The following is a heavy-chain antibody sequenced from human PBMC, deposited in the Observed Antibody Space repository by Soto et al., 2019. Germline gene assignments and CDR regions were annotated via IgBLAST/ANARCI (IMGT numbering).Heavy chain of an antibody. CDR1: GGFISAFY. D-gene: IGHD3-3*01. Sequence: SETLSLPFTGSGGFISAFYWRWVRQPPGKGLEWIGYVYYSGRTNYNPSLKSRVTMSVDTSKNQFSLKLSSVTAADTAVYYCARGGGLSIFGVEYYFDHWGQGTLVTVSS. CDR2: VYYSGRT. CDR3: ARGGGLSIFGVEYYFDH. J-gene: IGHJ4*02. V-gene: IGHV4-59*01.